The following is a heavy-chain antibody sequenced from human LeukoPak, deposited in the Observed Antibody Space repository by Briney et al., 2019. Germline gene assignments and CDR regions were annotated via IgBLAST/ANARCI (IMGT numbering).Heavy chain of an antibody. CDR2: IYYSGST. CDR1: GGSMNSYY. V-gene: IGHV4-59*08. CDR3: ARHVWLQPFDY. D-gene: IGHD3-9*01. Sequence: SETLSLTCSVSGGSMNSYYWSWIRQSPGKGLEWIGYIYYSGSTNYNPSLKSRVTISVDTSKNQFSLKLSSVTAADTAAYYCARHVWLQPFDYWGQGTLVTVSS. J-gene: IGHJ4*02.